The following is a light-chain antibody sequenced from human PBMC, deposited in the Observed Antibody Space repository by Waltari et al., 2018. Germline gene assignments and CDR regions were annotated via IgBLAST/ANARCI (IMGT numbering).Light chain of an antibody. CDR3: QQYHSYSPYT. V-gene: IGKV1-5*03. CDR2: QAS. Sequence: DIQMTQSPSTLSASVGDRVPITCRASQTISIYLAWYPQKPGKAPNLLIYQASTVESGVPSRFSGSGSGTEFTLTISSLQPDDFATYYCQQYHSYSPYTFGQGTKLDIK. J-gene: IGKJ2*01. CDR1: QTISIY.